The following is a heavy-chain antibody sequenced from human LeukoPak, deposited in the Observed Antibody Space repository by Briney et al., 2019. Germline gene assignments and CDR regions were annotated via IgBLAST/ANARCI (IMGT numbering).Heavy chain of an antibody. J-gene: IGHJ3*02. CDR2: IYYSGST. CDR3: ARGIAVAEAFDI. CDR1: GGSISSSSYY. V-gene: IGHV4-39*01. Sequence: SETLSLTSTVSGGSISSSSYYWGWIRQPPGKGLEWIGSIYYSGSTYYNPSLKSRVTISVDTSKNQFSLKLSSVTAADTAVYYCARGIAVAEAFDIWGQGTMVTVSS. D-gene: IGHD6-19*01.